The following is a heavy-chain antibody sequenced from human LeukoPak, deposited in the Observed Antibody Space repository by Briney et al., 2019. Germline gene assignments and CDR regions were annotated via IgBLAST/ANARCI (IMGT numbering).Heavy chain of an antibody. V-gene: IGHV1-46*01. CDR3: ARALYYGMDV. CDR2: INPSGGNT. CDR1: GYTFTSYY. Sequence: ASVKVSCKASGYTFTSYYMHWVRQAPGQGLEWMVIINPSGGNTSHAQKFQGRVTLTRDTSTSTVYMELSSLRSDDTVVYYCARALYYGMDVWGQGTTVTVSS. J-gene: IGHJ6*02.